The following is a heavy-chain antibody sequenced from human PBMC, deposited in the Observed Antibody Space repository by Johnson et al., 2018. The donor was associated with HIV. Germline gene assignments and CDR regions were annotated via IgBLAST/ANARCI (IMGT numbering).Heavy chain of an antibody. Sequence: VQLVESGGGLVQPGGSLRLSCAASGFTFSSYDMHWVRQATGKGLEWVSAIGTAGDTYYPGSVKGRFTISRENAKNTLYLQMNSLRAEDTAVYYCAKGGGSSWSDAFDIWGQGTMVTVSS. CDR1: GFTFSSYD. D-gene: IGHD6-13*01. J-gene: IGHJ3*02. CDR3: AKGGGSSWSDAFDI. CDR2: IGTAGDT. V-gene: IGHV3-13*01.